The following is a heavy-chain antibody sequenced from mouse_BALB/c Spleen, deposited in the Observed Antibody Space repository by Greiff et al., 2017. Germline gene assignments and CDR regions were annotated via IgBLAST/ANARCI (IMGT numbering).Heavy chain of an antibody. J-gene: IGHJ4*01. Sequence: EVHLVESGGGLVQPGGSRKLSCAASGFTFSSFGMHWVRQAPEKGLEWVAYISSGSSTIYYADTVKGRFTISRDNPKNTLFLQMTSLRSEDTAMYYCARDGSGAMDYWGQGTSVTVSS. CDR3: ARDGSGAMDY. CDR2: ISSGSSTI. CDR1: GFTFSSFG. D-gene: IGHD3-2*01. V-gene: IGHV5-17*02.